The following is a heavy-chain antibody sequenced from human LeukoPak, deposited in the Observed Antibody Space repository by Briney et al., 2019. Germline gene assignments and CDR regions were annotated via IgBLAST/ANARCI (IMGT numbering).Heavy chain of an antibody. J-gene: IGHJ4*02. V-gene: IGHV4-34*01. CDR1: GGSFSGYY. CDR3: AREPDADSYGYS. CDR2: INHSGST. Sequence: SETLSLTCAVYGGSFSGYYWSWIRQPPGKGLEWIGEINHSGSTNYNPSLKSRVTISVDTSKNQFSLKLSSVTAADTAVYYCAREPDADSYGYSWGQGTLVTVSS. D-gene: IGHD5-18*01.